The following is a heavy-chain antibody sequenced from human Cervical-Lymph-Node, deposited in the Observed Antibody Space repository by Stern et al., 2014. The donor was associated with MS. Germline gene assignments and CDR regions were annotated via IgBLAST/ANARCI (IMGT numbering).Heavy chain of an antibody. D-gene: IGHD3-3*01. V-gene: IGHV1-46*01. CDR2: INPSGGST. Sequence: QMQLVQSGAEVKKPGASVKVSCKASGYTFTSYYMHWVRQAPGQGLEWMGIINPSGGSTSYAQKFQGRVTMTTDTSTRTVYMGLGSLRSEDTAVYYCAREWRRVSRAFDIWGQGTMVTVSS. CDR3: AREWRRVSRAFDI. CDR1: GYTFTSYY. J-gene: IGHJ3*02.